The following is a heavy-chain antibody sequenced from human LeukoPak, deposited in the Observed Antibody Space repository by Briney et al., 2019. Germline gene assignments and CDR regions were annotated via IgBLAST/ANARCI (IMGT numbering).Heavy chain of an antibody. CDR1: GFTFSSYS. V-gene: IGHV3-21*01. J-gene: IGHJ3*02. Sequence: GSLRLSCAASGFTFSSYSMNWVRQAPGKGLEWVSSISSSSSYIYYADSVKGRFTISRDNAKNSLYLQMNSLRAEDTAVYYCARDLHPGGAFDIWGQGTMVTVSS. CDR2: ISSSSSYI. CDR3: ARDLHPGGAFDI. D-gene: IGHD1-14*01.